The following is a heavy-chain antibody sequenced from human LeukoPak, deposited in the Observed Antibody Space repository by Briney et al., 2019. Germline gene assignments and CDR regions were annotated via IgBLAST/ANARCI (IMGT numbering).Heavy chain of an antibody. CDR1: GYSISSSSYY. V-gene: IGHV4-39*07. Sequence: SETLSLTCTVSGYSISSSSYYWGWIRQPPGKGLEWIGSIYYSGSTYYNPSLKSRVTISVDTSKNQFSLKLSSVTAADTAVYYCARLPPNEATDYWGQGTLVTVSS. J-gene: IGHJ4*02. CDR3: ARLPPNEATDY. CDR2: IYYSGST. D-gene: IGHD5-18*01.